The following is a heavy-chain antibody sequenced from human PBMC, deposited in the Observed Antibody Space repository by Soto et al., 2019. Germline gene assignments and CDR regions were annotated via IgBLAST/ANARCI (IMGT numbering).Heavy chain of an antibody. CDR3: ARAPLYSTSPKSAFDI. CDR1: GYTFTSYG. D-gene: IGHD6-6*01. V-gene: IGHV1-18*01. CDR2: ISTYNGNP. Sequence: QVQLVQSGPEVKKPGASVKVSCKASGYTFTSYGISWVRQAPGQGLEWMGWISTYNGNPNYAQKLQGRVTMTTDTSTSTAYMEQRSLRSDDTAVFYCARAPLYSTSPKSAFDIWGQGTVVTVSS. J-gene: IGHJ3*02.